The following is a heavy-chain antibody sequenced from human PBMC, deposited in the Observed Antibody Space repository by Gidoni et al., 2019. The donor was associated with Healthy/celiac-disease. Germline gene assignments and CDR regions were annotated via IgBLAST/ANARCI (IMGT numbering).Heavy chain of an antibody. V-gene: IGHV4-39*01. Sequence: QLQLQESGPGLVKPSETLSLTCTVSGGSISSSSYYWGWIRQPPGKGLEWIGSIYYSGSTYYNPSLKSRVTISVDTSKNQFSLKLSSVTAADTAVYYCARHERVLWSREFQRGNYYYYGMDVWGQGTTVTVSS. CDR3: ARHERVLWSREFQRGNYYYYGMDV. J-gene: IGHJ6*02. CDR2: IYYSGST. D-gene: IGHD3-10*01. CDR1: GGSISSSSYY.